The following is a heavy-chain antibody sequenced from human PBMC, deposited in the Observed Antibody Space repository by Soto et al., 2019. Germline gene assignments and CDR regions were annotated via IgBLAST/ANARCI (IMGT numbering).Heavy chain of an antibody. J-gene: IGHJ3*01. V-gene: IGHV2-5*02. CDR1: GFSLTPSGEG. D-gene: IGHD3-16*01. Sequence: KESGPTLVNPTQTLTLTCTFSGFSLTPSGEGVGWVRQPPGKGLEWVALVYGDDDKRYLTSLKSRLTITKDTSKNQVVLTMTDMDPVDTGTYFCANNIGGDYVYGFDFWGQGTKVTVSS. CDR3: ANNIGGDYVYGFDF. CDR2: VYGDDDK.